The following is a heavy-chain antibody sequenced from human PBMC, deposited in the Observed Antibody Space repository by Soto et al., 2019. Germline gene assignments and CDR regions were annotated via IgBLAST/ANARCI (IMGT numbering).Heavy chain of an antibody. CDR3: AKDVSSRRWFDP. V-gene: IGHV4-4*07. J-gene: IGHJ5*02. Sequence: QVQLQESGPGLVKPSETLSLTCAVSGASIGSYHWSWIRQPAGKGLEWIGRMQHTGNTNYNPSLKSRVTRSVNTSKTQISLKMTSVTAADTAVYFCAKDVSSRRWFDPWGQGILVIVSS. CDR1: GASIGSYH. CDR2: MQHTGNT. D-gene: IGHD3-16*01.